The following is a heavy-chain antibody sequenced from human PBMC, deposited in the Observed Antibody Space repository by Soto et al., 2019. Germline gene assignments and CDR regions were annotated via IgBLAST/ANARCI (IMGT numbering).Heavy chain of an antibody. CDR3: ARGPPRGVATIRSRIDY. Sequence: GGSLRLSCAASGFTFSSYGMHWVRQAPGKGLEWVAVIWYDGSNKYYADSVKGRFTISRDNSKNTLYLQMNSLRAEDTAVYYCARGPPRGVATIRSRIDYWGQGTLVTVSS. D-gene: IGHD5-12*01. CDR1: GFTFSSYG. J-gene: IGHJ4*02. V-gene: IGHV3-33*01. CDR2: IWYDGSNK.